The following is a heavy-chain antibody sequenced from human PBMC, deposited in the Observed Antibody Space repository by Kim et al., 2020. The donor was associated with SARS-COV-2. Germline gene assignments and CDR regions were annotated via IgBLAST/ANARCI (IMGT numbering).Heavy chain of an antibody. D-gene: IGHD6-19*01. V-gene: IGHV3-30*07. Sequence: SVKGRFTISRDNSKNTMYLQMNSLRAEDTAVYYCARDRQFTGYSSGGIDPWGQGTLVTVSS. J-gene: IGHJ5*02. CDR3: ARDRQFTGYSSGGIDP.